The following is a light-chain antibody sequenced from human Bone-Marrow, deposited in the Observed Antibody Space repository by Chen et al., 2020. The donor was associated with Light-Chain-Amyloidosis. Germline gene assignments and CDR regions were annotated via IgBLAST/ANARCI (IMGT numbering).Light chain of an antibody. Sequence: NFMLTQPHSVSESPGKTVIISCTRRSGSIATNYVQWYQQRPGSSPPTVIYEDDQRPSGVPYRFSGSIDRSSNSASLTVSGLKTEDEADYYCQSYQGSSQGVFGGGTKLTVL. CDR2: EDD. CDR3: QSYQGSSQGV. CDR1: SGSIATNY. J-gene: IGLJ3*02. V-gene: IGLV6-57*01.